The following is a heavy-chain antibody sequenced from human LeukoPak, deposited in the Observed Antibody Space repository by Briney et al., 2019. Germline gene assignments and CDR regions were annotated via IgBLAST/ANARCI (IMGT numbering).Heavy chain of an antibody. J-gene: IGHJ4*02. CDR2: IIPLLGIA. D-gene: IGHD5-12*01. Sequence: SVKVSCKASGGIFSSYTISWVRQAPGQGLEWMGRIIPLLGIANYAQKFRGRVTIIADKSTSTAYMELSSLRSEDTAVYYCARDDADSAYADGDYWGQGTLVTVSS. V-gene: IGHV1-69*04. CDR3: ARDDADSAYADGDY. CDR1: GGIFSSYT.